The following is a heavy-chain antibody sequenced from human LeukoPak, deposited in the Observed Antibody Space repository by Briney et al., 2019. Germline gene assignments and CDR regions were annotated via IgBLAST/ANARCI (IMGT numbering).Heavy chain of an antibody. CDR2: INAGNGNT. V-gene: IGHV1-3*01. CDR1: GYTFTSYA. CDR3: ARVLWFTTSYYYGMDV. Sequence: AASVKVSCKASGYTFTSYAMHWVRQAPGQRLEWMGWINAGNGNTKYSQKFQGRVTITRDTSARTAYMELSSLRSEDTAVYYCARVLWFTTSYYYGMDVWGQGTTVTVSS. J-gene: IGHJ6*02. D-gene: IGHD3-10*01.